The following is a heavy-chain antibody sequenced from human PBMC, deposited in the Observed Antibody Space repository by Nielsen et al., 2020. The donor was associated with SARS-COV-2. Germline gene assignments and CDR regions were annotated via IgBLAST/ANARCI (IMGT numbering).Heavy chain of an antibody. CDR1: GFTFDDYA. CDR2: INSDGSST. Sequence: GGSLRLSCAASGFTFDDYAMHWVRQAPGKGLVWVSRINSDGSSTSYADSVKGRFTISRDNAKNTLYLQMNSLRAEDTAVYYCARGRAYYYDSPSGYWGQGTLVTVSS. J-gene: IGHJ4*02. D-gene: IGHD3-22*01. CDR3: ARGRAYYYDSPSGY. V-gene: IGHV3-74*01.